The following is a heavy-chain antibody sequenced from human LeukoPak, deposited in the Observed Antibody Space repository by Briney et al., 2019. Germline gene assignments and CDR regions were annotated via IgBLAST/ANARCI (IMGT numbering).Heavy chain of an antibody. CDR3: ARAPYSSGWYSPDYYYYMDV. Sequence: GGSLRLSCAASGFTFSSYSVNWVRQAPGKGLEWVSSISSSSSYIYYADSVKGRFTISRDNAKNSLYLQMNSLRAEDTAVYYCARAPYSSGWYSPDYYYYMDVWGKGTTVTVSS. CDR2: ISSSSSYI. D-gene: IGHD6-19*01. J-gene: IGHJ6*03. CDR1: GFTFSSYS. V-gene: IGHV3-21*01.